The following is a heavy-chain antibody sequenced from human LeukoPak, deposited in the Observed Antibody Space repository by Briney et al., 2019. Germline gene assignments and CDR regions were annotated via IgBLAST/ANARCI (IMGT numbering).Heavy chain of an antibody. V-gene: IGHV3-23*01. CDR1: GFTFSSYA. CDR2: ISGSGGST. J-gene: IGHJ4*02. D-gene: IGHD1-26*01. CDR3: AKVRYSGSYYPLDY. Sequence: PGGSLRLSCAASGFTFSSYAMSWVRQAPGKGLEWVSAISGSGGSTYYADSVKGRFTISRDNPKNTLYLQMNSLRAEDTAVYYCAKVRYSGSYYPLDYWGQGTLVTVSS.